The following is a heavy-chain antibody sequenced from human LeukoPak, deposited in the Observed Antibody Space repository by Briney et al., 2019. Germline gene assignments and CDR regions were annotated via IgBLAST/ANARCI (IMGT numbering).Heavy chain of an antibody. CDR1: GFTFSSYT. V-gene: IGHV3-21*01. J-gene: IGHJ4*02. CDR3: ARDGGYYYDSSGPLY. CDR2: ISSSSSYI. D-gene: IGHD3-22*01. Sequence: GGSLRLSCAASGFTFSSYTMNWVRQAPRKGLEWVSSISSSSSYIYYADSVKGRFTISRDNAKNSLYLQMNSLRAEDTAVYYCARDGGYYYDSSGPLYWGQGTLVTVSS.